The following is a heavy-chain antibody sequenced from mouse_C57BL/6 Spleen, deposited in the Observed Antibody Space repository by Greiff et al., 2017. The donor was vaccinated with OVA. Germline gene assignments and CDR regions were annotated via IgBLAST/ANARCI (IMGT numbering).Heavy chain of an antibody. V-gene: IGHV1-53*01. D-gene: IGHD1-1*01. Sequence: VQLQQPGTELVKPGASVKLSCKASGYTFTSYWMHWVKQRPGQGLEWIGNINPSNGGTNYNEKFKSKATLTVDKSSSPAYMQLSSLTSEDSAVYYCARSDYYYGSSYWYFDVWGTGTTVTVSS. CDR3: ARSDYYYGSSYWYFDV. CDR2: INPSNGGT. J-gene: IGHJ1*03. CDR1: GYTFTSYW.